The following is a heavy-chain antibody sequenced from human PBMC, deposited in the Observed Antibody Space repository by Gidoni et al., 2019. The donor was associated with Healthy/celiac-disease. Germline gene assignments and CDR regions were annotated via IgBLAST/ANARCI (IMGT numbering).Heavy chain of an antibody. CDR3: AREVKQYYDILTGYAQSYFDY. Sequence: QVQLHESGQGLVQPSPTLSRTCTVPGGSISSGGYYWSWIRQHPGKGLEWIGYIYYSGSTYSNPSLKRRVTISVDTSKNQFALKLSSVTAADTAVYYCAREVKQYYDILTGYAQSYFDYWGQGTLVTVSS. CDR2: IYYSGST. D-gene: IGHD3-9*01. CDR1: GGSISSGGYY. J-gene: IGHJ4*02. V-gene: IGHV4-31*03.